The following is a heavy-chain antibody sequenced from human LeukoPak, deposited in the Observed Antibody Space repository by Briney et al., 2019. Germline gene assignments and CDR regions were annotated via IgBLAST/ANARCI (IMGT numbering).Heavy chain of an antibody. V-gene: IGHV1-8*01. CDR2: MNPNSGNT. Sequence: ASVTVSCKTSGCTFSSYEINWVRQPPGQGLEWMGWMNPNSGNTAYAQRFQGRVTITRDVSIRTAFMELSSLRSENTAVYYCVRLFVQEPSGWFDPWGQGTLVTVS. CDR1: GCTFSSYE. J-gene: IGHJ5*02. CDR3: VRLFVQEPSGWFDP. D-gene: IGHD3-10*01.